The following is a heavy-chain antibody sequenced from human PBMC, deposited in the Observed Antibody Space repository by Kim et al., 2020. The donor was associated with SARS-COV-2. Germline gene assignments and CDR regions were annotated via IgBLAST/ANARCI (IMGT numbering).Heavy chain of an antibody. CDR1: GYVFSSHH. J-gene: IGHJ6*02. Sequence: ASVKVSCKASGYVFSSHHMHWVRQAPGQGLECMWLIDPSGGTTTTYAQKFQGRVTMTSDTSTRTVYMELSSLRSEDTAVYYCARADKGAMDVWGQGTTVTVSS. D-gene: IGHD3-22*01. V-gene: IGHV1-46*01. CDR2: IDPSGGTTT. CDR3: ARADKGAMDV.